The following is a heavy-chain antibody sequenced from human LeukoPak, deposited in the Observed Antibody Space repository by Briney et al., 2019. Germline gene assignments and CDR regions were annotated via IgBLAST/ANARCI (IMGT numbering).Heavy chain of an antibody. J-gene: IGHJ3*02. V-gene: IGHV4-59*08. D-gene: IGHD5-18*01. CDR3: ARYVDTAMARLDDAFDI. CDR1: GVSISSYY. CDR2: IYYSGST. Sequence: SETLSLTCTVSGVSISSYYWSWTRQPPGKGLEWIGYIYYSGSTNYNPSLKSRVTISVDTSKNQFSLKLSSVTAADTAVYYCARYVDTAMARLDDAFDIWGQGTMVTVSS.